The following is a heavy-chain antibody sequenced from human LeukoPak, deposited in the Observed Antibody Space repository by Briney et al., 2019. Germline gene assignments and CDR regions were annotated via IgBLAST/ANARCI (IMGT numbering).Heavy chain of an antibody. CDR2: INWNGGST. D-gene: IGHD3-3*01. CDR3: ARAVYYDFWSGSPDDAFDI. J-gene: IGHJ3*02. Sequence: GGSLRLSCAVSGFTFDDHGMSWVRQAPGKGLEWVSGINWNGGSTGYADTVKGRFTISRDNAKNSLYLQMNSLRAEDTALYHCARAVYYDFWSGSPDDAFDIWGQGTMVTVSS. CDR1: GFTFDDHG. V-gene: IGHV3-20*01.